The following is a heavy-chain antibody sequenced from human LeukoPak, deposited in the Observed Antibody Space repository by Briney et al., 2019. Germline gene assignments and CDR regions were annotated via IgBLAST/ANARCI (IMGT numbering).Heavy chain of an antibody. J-gene: IGHJ3*02. CDR1: GFTFDRFT. D-gene: IGHD2-2*01. Sequence: GGSLKLSCAASGFTFDRFTIHWVRQTPGKGLEWVSLINRRGHTFYADSVKGRFTISRDNAKNSLYLQMNSLRAEDTAVYYCASLGYCSSTSCPRTDAFDIWGQGTMVTVSS. CDR3: ASLGYCSSTSCPRTDAFDI. V-gene: IGHV3-43*01. CDR2: INRRGHT.